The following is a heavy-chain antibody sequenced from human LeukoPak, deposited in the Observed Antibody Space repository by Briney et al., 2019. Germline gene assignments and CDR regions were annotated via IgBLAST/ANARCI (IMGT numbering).Heavy chain of an antibody. V-gene: IGHV3-73*01. CDR1: GFTFSGSA. J-gene: IGHJ3*02. D-gene: IGHD5-24*01. CDR3: TPSRDGYNGAFDI. CDR2: IRNKANSYAT. Sequence: GGSLRLSCAASGFTFSGSAMHWVRQASGKGLEWVGRIRNKANSYATAYAASVKGRFTISRDDSKNTAYLQMNSLKTEDTAVYYCTPSRDGYNGAFDIWGQGTMVTVSP.